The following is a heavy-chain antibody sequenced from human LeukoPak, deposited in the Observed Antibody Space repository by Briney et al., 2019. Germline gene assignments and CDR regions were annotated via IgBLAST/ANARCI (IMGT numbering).Heavy chain of an antibody. CDR1: GFTFSSYS. J-gene: IGHJ4*02. CDR3: AKEASGYGYYFDY. CDR2: ISDSGGTT. Sequence: PGGSLRLSCAASGFTFSSYSMNWIRQAPGKGPEWVSVISDSGGTTFYADSVKGRFTISRDNSKNTLYLQMNSLRAGDAAVYYCAKEASGYGYYFDYWGQGTLVTVSS. V-gene: IGHV3-23*01. D-gene: IGHD3-10*01.